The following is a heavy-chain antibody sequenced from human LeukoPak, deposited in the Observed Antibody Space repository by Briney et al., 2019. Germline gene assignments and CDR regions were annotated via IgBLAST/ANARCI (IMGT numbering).Heavy chain of an antibody. Sequence: GGSLRLSCAASGFTFSSYSMNWVRQAPGKGLEWVSFISSGNSYIYYADSVKGRFTISRDNAKNSLYLQMNSLRAEDTAVYYCARVSGTFGELYWGQGTLVTVSS. J-gene: IGHJ4*02. V-gene: IGHV3-21*01. CDR2: ISSGNSYI. CDR1: GFTFSSYS. CDR3: ARVSGTFGELY. D-gene: IGHD3-10*01.